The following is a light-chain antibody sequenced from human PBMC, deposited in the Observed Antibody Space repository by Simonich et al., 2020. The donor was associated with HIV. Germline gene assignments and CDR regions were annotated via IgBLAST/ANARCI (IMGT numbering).Light chain of an antibody. CDR1: SSNIGSYT. Sequence: QSVLTQPPSASGTPGQRVTISCSRSSSNIGSYTVTWYQHLPGTAPKLLIYRNNQRPSGVPDRFSGSKSGNTASLTISRLRAEDEADYYCSSYTGSNTVIFGGGTKLTVL. V-gene: IGLV1-44*01. CDR2: RNN. J-gene: IGLJ2*01. CDR3: SSYTGSNTVI.